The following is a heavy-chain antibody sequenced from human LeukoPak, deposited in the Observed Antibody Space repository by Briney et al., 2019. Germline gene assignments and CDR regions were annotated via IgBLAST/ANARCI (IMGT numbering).Heavy chain of an antibody. D-gene: IGHD3-16*02. Sequence: SETLSLTCAVYGGSFSGYYWSWIRQPPGKGLEWIGEINHSGSTNYKPSLNSRVTISVDTSKNQFSLKLSAVTAADTAVYYCARDSDYVWGSYRSPDYWGQGTLVTVSS. V-gene: IGHV4-34*01. CDR3: ARDSDYVWGSYRSPDY. J-gene: IGHJ4*02. CDR2: INHSGST. CDR1: GGSFSGYY.